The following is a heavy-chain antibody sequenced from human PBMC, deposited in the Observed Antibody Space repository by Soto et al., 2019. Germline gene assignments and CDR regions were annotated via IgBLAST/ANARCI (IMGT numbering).Heavy chain of an antibody. V-gene: IGHV1-69*01. CDR3: AREYISSSPYLYFDV. J-gene: IGHJ2*01. CDR1: GGTFSSYA. Sequence: QVQLVQSGAEVKKPGSSVKVSCKVSGGTFSSYAIGWVRQAPGQGLEWRGGIIPITGTVNYAQKFQGRVTSTADESKTTVYMYLSRRRAEDTAVYYWAREYISSSPYLYFDVWGRGTLVTVSS. CDR2: IIPITGTV. D-gene: IGHD6-6*01.